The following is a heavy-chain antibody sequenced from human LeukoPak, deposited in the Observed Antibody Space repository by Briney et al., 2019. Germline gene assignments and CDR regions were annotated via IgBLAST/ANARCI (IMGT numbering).Heavy chain of an antibody. CDR3: ARVFGYFDPYYFDY. V-gene: IGHV1-24*01. Sequence: GASVKVSCKVSGYTLTELSMHWVRQAPGKGLEWMGGFDPEDGETIYAQKFQGRVTMTRDTSTSTVYMELSSLRSEDTAVYYCARVFGYFDPYYFDYWGQGTLVTVSS. CDR1: GYTLTELS. J-gene: IGHJ4*02. CDR2: FDPEDGET. D-gene: IGHD3-9*01.